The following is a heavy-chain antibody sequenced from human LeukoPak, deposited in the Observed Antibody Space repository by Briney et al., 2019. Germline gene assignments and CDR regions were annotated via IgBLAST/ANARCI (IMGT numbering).Heavy chain of an antibody. CDR1: GFTSDDYG. J-gene: IGHJ6*02. CDR2: IYSGGST. Sequence: GGSLRLSCEASGFTSDDYGMSWVRQAPGKGLEWVSVIYSGGSTYYADSVKGRFTISRDNSKNTLYLQMNSLRAEDTAVYYCARDHREQLDYGPYYYYYGMDAWGQGTTVTVSS. V-gene: IGHV3-66*01. D-gene: IGHD4/OR15-4a*01. CDR3: ARDHREQLDYGPYYYYYGMDA.